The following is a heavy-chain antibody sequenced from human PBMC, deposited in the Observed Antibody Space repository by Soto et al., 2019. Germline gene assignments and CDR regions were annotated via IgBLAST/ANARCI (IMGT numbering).Heavy chain of an antibody. Sequence: GASVKVSCKASGYTFTSYAMHWVRQAPGQRLEWMGWINAGNGNTKYSQKFQGRVTITRDTSASTAYMELSGLRSEDTAVYYCARGLELPYYYGMDVWGQGTTVTVSS. CDR2: INAGNGNT. J-gene: IGHJ6*02. CDR3: ARGLELPYYYGMDV. D-gene: IGHD1-7*01. V-gene: IGHV1-3*01. CDR1: GYTFTSYA.